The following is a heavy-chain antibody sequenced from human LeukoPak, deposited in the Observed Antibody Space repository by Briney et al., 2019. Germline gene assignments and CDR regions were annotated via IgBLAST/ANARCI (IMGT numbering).Heavy chain of an antibody. CDR2: IYYSGST. V-gene: IGHV4-39*01. CDR1: GGSISSSSYY. D-gene: IGHD2-2*01. Sequence: SETLSLTCTVSGGSISSSSYYWGWLRQPPGTGLEWIGSIYYSGSTYYNPFLKSRVTISVDTSKNQFSLKLSSVTAADTAVYYCARGGRGSSTNCWFDYWGQGTLVTVSS. J-gene: IGHJ4*02. CDR3: ARGGRGSSTNCWFDY.